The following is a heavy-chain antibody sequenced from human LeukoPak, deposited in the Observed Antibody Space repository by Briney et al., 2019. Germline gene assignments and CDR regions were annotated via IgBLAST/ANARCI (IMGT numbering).Heavy chain of an antibody. Sequence: GGSLRLSCAASGFTFSDYYMSWIRQAPGKGLEWVSYTSSSGSTIYYADSVKGRFSISRDNAKNSLYLQMNSLRAEDTAVYYCARTGYCSSTSCYDLYYFDYWGQGTLVTVSS. D-gene: IGHD2-2*01. CDR3: ARTGYCSSTSCYDLYYFDY. CDR1: GFTFSDYY. V-gene: IGHV3-11*01. CDR2: TSSSGSTI. J-gene: IGHJ4*02.